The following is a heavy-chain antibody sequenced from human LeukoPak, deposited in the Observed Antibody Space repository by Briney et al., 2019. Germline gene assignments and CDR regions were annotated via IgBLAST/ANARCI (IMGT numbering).Heavy chain of an antibody. CDR3: AREHYYDSSGYEIDY. D-gene: IGHD3-22*01. CDR2: ISAYNGNT. Sequence: ASVKVSYKASGYTFTSCGISWVRQAPGQGLEWMGWISAYNGNTNYAQKPQGRVTMTTDTSTSTAYMELRSLRSDDTAVYYCAREHYYDSSGYEIDYWGQGTLVTVSS. CDR1: GYTFTSCG. J-gene: IGHJ4*02. V-gene: IGHV1-18*01.